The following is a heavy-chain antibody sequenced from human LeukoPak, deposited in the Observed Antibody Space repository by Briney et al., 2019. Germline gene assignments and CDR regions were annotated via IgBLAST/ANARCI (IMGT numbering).Heavy chain of an antibody. CDR2: IYYSGST. J-gene: IGHJ4*02. CDR3: ARRPTYYYDSSGYYYGG. Sequence: SETLSLTCTVSGGSISSSSYYWGWIRQPPGKGLEWIGSIYYSGSTYYNPSLKSRVTISVDTSKNQFSLKLSSVTAADTAVYYCARRPTYYYDSSGYYYGGWGQGTLVTVSS. D-gene: IGHD3-22*01. V-gene: IGHV4-39*01. CDR1: GGSISSSSYY.